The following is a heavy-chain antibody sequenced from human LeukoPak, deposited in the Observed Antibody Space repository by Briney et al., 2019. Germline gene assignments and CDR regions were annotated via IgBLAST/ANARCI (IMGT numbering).Heavy chain of an antibody. V-gene: IGHV3-23*01. J-gene: IGHJ6*03. CDR2: ISGSGGST. CDR1: GFTFSSYA. CDR3: AKAGYDSSGCCLYYYYYYMDV. Sequence: GGPLRLSCAASGFTFSSYAMSWVRQAPGKGLECVSAISGSGGSTYYADSVKGRFTISRDNSKNTLYLQMNSLRAEDTAVYYCAKAGYDSSGCCLYYYYYYMDVWGRGTTVTVSS. D-gene: IGHD3-22*01.